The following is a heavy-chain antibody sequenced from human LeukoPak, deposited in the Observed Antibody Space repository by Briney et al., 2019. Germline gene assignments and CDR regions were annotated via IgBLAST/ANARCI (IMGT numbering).Heavy chain of an antibody. V-gene: IGHV4-59*01. Sequence: SETLSLTCTVSGGSMRGYYWSWLRQSPGKGLEWLGYIYDSGTTNYNRSLQSRGTISIDISKNQFSLKLSSISAADTAVYYCARVGLHRDVFDPWARGPLVTVPS. D-gene: IGHD5-24*01. CDR3: ARVGLHRDVFDP. J-gene: IGHJ5*02. CDR2: IYDSGTT. CDR1: GGSMRGYY.